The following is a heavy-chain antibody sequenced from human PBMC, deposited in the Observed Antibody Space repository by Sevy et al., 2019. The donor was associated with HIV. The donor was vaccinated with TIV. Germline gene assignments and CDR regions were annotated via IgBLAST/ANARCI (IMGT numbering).Heavy chain of an antibody. CDR3: ARAPPVVVVPGAPGRFNA. V-gene: IGHV4-34*01. CDR2: INHSGST. D-gene: IGHD2-2*01. CDR1: GGSFSGYY. J-gene: IGHJ5*02. Sequence: SETLSLTCAVYGGSFSGYYWNWIRQSPGKGLEWIGEINHSGSTHYNPSLKSRVTISVDTSKNQFSLRLNSVTAADTAFYYCARAPPVVVVPGAPGRFNAWDQGTLVTVSS.